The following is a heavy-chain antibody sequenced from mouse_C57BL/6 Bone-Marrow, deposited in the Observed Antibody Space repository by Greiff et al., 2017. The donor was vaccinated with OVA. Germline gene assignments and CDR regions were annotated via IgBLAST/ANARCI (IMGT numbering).Heavy chain of an antibody. CDR1: GFSLSTSGMG. J-gene: IGHJ2*01. Sequence: QVTLKVSGPGILQSSQTLSLTCSFSGFSLSTSGMGVSWIRQPSGKGLEWLAHIYWDDDKRNNPSLKSRPTISKDTSRNQVFLKITSVDTADTATYYCARMITTVVATDYFDYWGQGTTLTVSS. V-gene: IGHV8-12*01. CDR3: ARMITTVVATDYFDY. D-gene: IGHD1-1*01. CDR2: IYWDDDK.